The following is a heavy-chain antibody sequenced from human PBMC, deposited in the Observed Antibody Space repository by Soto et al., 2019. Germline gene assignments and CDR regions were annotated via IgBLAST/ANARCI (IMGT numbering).Heavy chain of an antibody. CDR3: ATGRQSDYSYGMDV. CDR1: GFTLSGYV. D-gene: IGHD4-4*01. J-gene: IGHJ6*02. V-gene: IGHV3-30-3*01. CDR2: ISYDGSDK. Sequence: GGSLRLSCAASGFTLSGYVLHWVRQAPGKGLEWEAFISYDGSDKNYGDSVKGRFTISRDTSKNTPYLQIDSPTAEDTAMYYCATGRQSDYSYGMDVWGQGTTVTVSS.